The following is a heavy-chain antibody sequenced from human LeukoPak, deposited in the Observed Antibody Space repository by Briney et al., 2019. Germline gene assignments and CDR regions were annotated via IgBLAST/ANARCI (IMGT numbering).Heavy chain of an antibody. CDR3: AKDRGRYYDSSGYYWGYYSDS. CDR1: GFTFSNYA. Sequence: GGSLRLSCAASGFTFSNYAVNWVRQAPGKGLEWVSTITGSGGSTFYADSVKGRFTISRDNSMDTLYLQMSSLRAEDTAVYYCAKDRGRYYDSSGYYWGYYSDSWGQGILVTVST. D-gene: IGHD3-22*01. J-gene: IGHJ4*02. V-gene: IGHV3-23*01. CDR2: ITGSGGST.